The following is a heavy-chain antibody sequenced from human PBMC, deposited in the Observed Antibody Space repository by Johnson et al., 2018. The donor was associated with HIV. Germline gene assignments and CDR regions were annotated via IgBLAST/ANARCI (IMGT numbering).Heavy chain of an antibody. CDR3: ARVQSYGYVRHAFDI. CDR2: IKQDGSEK. J-gene: IGHJ3*02. V-gene: IGHV3-7*01. Sequence: LEWVANIKQDGSEKYYVDSVKGRFTISRDNAKNSLYLQMNSLRAEDTAVYYCARVQSYGYVRHAFDIWGQGTLVTVSS. D-gene: IGHD5-18*01.